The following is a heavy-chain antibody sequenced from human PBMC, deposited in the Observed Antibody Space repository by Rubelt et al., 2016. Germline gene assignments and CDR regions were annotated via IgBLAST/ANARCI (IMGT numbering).Heavy chain of an antibody. CDR3: ARFVWRGPGSA. Sequence: QVQLVESGGGVVQPGRSLRISCAASGFTFSSCGMHWVRQAQGQGLEWAAVIWYAGSNKYYADSVKCPFTSSRDNSRNTLYLHMDSLRAEDTAVYYCARFVWRGPGSAWGQGTLVTVSS. D-gene: IGHD3-3*01. J-gene: IGHJ5*02. CDR1: GFTFSSCG. CDR2: IWYAGSNK. V-gene: IGHV3-33*08.